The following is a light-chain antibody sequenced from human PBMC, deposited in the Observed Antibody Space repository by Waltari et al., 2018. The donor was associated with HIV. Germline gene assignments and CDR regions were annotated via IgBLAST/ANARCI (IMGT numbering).Light chain of an antibody. CDR3: AAWDDILNAYV. Sequence: QSVLTPPPSLSESPRQRVTISCSGRSSNLGTNAVTLYQQLPGKAPKLLIYYDDMLPSGVSDRFSGSKSGSSASLAISGLQSEDEADYYCAAWDDILNAYVFGSGTKVTVL. V-gene: IGLV1-36*01. CDR2: YDD. CDR1: SSNLGTNA. J-gene: IGLJ1*01.